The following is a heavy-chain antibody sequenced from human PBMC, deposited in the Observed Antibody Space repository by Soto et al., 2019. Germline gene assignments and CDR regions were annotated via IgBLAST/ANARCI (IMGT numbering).Heavy chain of an antibody. V-gene: IGHV1-69*12. D-gene: IGHD3-22*01. J-gene: IGHJ5*02. CDR2: IIPMFATT. Sequence: QVQLVQSGTEVKKSGSSVKVSCKASGGTFSTYTMSWVRQAPGQGLEWMGGIIPMFATTTYAEKFQGRVTITADESTNKAYMELSSLRYDDTAVYYCTRDLYYFDSSAYYGHNWFDPWGQGTRVTVSS. CDR3: TRDLYYFDSSAYYGHNWFDP. CDR1: GGTFSTYT.